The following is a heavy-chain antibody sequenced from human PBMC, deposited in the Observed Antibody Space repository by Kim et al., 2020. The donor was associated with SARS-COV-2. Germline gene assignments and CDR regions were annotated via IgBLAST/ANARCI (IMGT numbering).Heavy chain of an antibody. Sequence: SETLSLTCTVSGGSISSGGYYWSWICQHPGKGLEWIGYIYYSGSTYYNPSLKSRVTISVDTSKNQFSLKLSSVTAADTAVYYCARDEGATSGFDYWGQGTLVTVSS. CDR1: GGSISSGGYY. D-gene: IGHD1-26*01. CDR2: IYYSGST. V-gene: IGHV4-31*03. J-gene: IGHJ4*02. CDR3: ARDEGATSGFDY.